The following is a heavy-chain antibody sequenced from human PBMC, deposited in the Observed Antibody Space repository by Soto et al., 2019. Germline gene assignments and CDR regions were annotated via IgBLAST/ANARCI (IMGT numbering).Heavy chain of an antibody. CDR1: GGSLSGYF. CDR3: ASYHYYDFWVGSRHYMDA. J-gene: IGHJ6*03. V-gene: IGHV4-34*01. D-gene: IGHD3-3*01. CDR2: INHSGST. Sequence: QVHLEQWGAGLLKPSETLSLTCAVYGGSLSGYFWSWVRQPPGKGLEWIGEINHSGSTNYNPSLKRRVTISADTSKHKFSLRLSSVTAADSAIYYCASYHYYDFWVGSRHYMDAWGKGTTVTVSS.